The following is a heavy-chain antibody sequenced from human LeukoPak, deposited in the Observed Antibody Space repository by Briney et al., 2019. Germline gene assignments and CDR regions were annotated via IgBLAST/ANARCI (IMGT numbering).Heavy chain of an antibody. D-gene: IGHD1-26*01. J-gene: IGHJ4*02. CDR2: ISWDSCSI. CDR1: GYTFDDYA. CDR3: AKGGYRYSRPYYFDY. Sequence: GGCLRLSRAASGYTFDDYARHWVRQAPGKGLDWVSGISWDSCSIGYADSVKGRFTITRDNAKNSLYLQMNSLRAEEMALYYCAKGGYRYSRPYYFDYWDQGTLVTVSS. V-gene: IGHV3-9*03.